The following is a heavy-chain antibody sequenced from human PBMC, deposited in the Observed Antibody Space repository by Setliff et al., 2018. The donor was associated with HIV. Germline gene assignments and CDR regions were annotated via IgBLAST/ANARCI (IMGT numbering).Heavy chain of an antibody. Sequence: SETLSLTCAVSGYSVSSSYWWGWIRQPPGKGLEWIGWIGYIYKGGSTYYNPSLKSRVTMSVDTSKNHFSLKLRSVTAVDTAVYYCARSALWFGEADRYFDLWGRGALVTVSS. CDR1: GYSVSSSYW. J-gene: IGHJ2*01. CDR3: ARSALWFGEADRYFDL. CDR2: IYKGGST. D-gene: IGHD3-10*01. V-gene: IGHV4-28*01.